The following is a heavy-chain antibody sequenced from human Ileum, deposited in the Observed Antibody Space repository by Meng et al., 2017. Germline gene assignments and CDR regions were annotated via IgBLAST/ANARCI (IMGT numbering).Heavy chain of an antibody. CDR2: IYHDGSKE. J-gene: IGHJ4*02. CDR1: GVTFRSDG. CDR3: ARVGYSSGWDFDY. Sequence: QVQLVESGGGVVQPVRSLRLSCAASGVTFRSDGMHWVRQAPGKGLDWVAVIYHDGSKEYYADSVKGRFTISRDDSKNTLYLQMNSLRAEDTAVYYCARVGYSSGWDFDYWGQGTLVTVSS. D-gene: IGHD6-19*01. V-gene: IGHV3-33*01.